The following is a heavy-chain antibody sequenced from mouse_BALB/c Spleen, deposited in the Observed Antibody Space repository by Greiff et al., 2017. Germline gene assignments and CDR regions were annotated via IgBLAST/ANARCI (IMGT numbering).Heavy chain of an antibody. D-gene: IGHD1-1*02. Sequence: VQLQQSGAELVRPGASVTLSCKASGYTFTDYEMHWVKQTPVHGLEWIGAIDPETGGTAYNQKFKGKATLTADKSSSTAYMELRSLTSEDSAVYYCTRYGYCAMGDWGQGASVTVCS. CDR1: GYTFTDYE. CDR3: TRYGYCAMGD. CDR2: IDPETGGT. V-gene: IGHV1-15*01. J-gene: IGHJ4*01.